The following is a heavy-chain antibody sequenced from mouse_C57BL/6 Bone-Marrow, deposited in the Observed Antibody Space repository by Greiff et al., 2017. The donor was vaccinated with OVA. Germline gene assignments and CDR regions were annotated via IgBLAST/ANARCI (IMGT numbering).Heavy chain of an antibody. CDR1: GYTFTSYW. CDR3: SRWYDAMDY. CDR2: INPSSGYT. V-gene: IGHV1-7*01. Sequence: QVQLQQSGAELAKPGASVKLSCKASGYTFTSYWMHWVKQRHGQGLEWIGYINPSSGYTKYNQKFKDKATLTADKASSTAYMQLSSLTYEDSAVYYCSRWYDAMDYWGQGTSVTVSS. J-gene: IGHJ4*01.